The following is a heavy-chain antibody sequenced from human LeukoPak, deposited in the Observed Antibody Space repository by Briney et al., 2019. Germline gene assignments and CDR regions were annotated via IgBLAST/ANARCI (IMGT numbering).Heavy chain of an antibody. Sequence: TGGSLRLSCAASGFTFSSYSMNWVRQAPGKGLEWVSSISSSSSYIYYADSVKGRFTISRDNAKNSLYLQMNSLRAEDTAVYYCARDRGGQPEDYFDYWGQGTLVTVSS. CDR3: ARDRGGQPEDYFDY. CDR2: ISSSSSYI. V-gene: IGHV3-21*01. CDR1: GFTFSSYS. J-gene: IGHJ4*02. D-gene: IGHD3-10*01.